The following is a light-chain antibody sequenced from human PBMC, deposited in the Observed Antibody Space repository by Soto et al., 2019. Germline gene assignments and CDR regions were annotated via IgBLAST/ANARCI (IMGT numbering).Light chain of an antibody. CDR1: QDMRSW. Sequence: DVQLTQSPSSVSASVGDRVTITCRASQDMRSWLAWYQQKPGKAPKLLVSTASNLENGVPSRFNGSGSGTDFTLTISSLQPEDFATDYGQQANSFPPATFGQGTKVDIK. J-gene: IGKJ1*01. V-gene: IGKV1-12*01. CDR3: QQANSFPPAT. CDR2: TAS.